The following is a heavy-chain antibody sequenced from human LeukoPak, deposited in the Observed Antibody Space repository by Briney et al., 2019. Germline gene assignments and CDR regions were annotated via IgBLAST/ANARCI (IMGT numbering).Heavy chain of an antibody. CDR3: ARDFSRERVAYYYDSSGPDAFDI. V-gene: IGHV4-59*01. Sequence: SETLSLTCTVSGDSISSYYWSWIRQPPGKGLEWIGYIYYSGSTNYNPSLKSRVTISVDTSKNQFSLKLSSVTAADTAVYYCARDFSRERVAYYYDSSGPDAFDIWGQGTMVTVSS. D-gene: IGHD3-22*01. CDR2: IYYSGST. J-gene: IGHJ3*02. CDR1: GDSISSYY.